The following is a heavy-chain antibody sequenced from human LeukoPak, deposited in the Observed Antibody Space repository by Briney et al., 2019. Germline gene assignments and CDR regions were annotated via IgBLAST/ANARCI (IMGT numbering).Heavy chain of an antibody. CDR1: GFTFSSYS. D-gene: IGHD2-15*01. Sequence: GGSLRLSCAASGFTFSSYSMNWVRQAPGKGLEWVSSISSSSSYIYYADSVKGRFTISRDNAKNSLYLQMNSLRAEDTSVYYCARDQYPLYDFYGYCSGGSCYSGMDVWGQGTTVTVSS. CDR2: ISSSSSYI. V-gene: IGHV3-21*01. CDR3: ARDQYPLYDFYGYCSGGSCYSGMDV. J-gene: IGHJ6*02.